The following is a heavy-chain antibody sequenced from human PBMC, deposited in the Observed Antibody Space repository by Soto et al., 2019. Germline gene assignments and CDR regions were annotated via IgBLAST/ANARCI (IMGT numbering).Heavy chain of an antibody. J-gene: IGHJ4*02. CDR1: GFTFSSYG. D-gene: IGHD2-15*01. Sequence: GGSLRLSCAASGFTFSSYGMHCVRQAPGKGLEWVAVISYDGSNKYYVDSVKGRFTISRDNSKNTLYLQMNSLRAEDTAVYYCAKITVACSGGSCYYDYWGQGTLVTVSS. CDR2: ISYDGSNK. CDR3: AKITVACSGGSCYYDY. V-gene: IGHV3-30*18.